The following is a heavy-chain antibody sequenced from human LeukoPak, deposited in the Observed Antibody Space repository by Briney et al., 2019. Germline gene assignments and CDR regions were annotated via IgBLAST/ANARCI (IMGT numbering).Heavy chain of an antibody. V-gene: IGHV3-23*01. CDR1: GFTFSSYG. CDR3: AKVRSSGYIGGAFDI. D-gene: IGHD3-22*01. Sequence: PGGTLRLSCVASGFTFSSYGMSWVRQAPGKGLEWVSAISGSGGSTYYADSVKGRFTISRDNSKNTLYLQMNSLRAEDTAVYYCAKVRSSGYIGGAFDIWGQGTMVTVSS. J-gene: IGHJ3*02. CDR2: ISGSGGST.